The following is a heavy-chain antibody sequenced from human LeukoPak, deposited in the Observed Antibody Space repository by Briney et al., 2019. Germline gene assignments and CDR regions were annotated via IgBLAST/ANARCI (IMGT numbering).Heavy chain of an antibody. V-gene: IGHV4-59*01. J-gene: IGHJ5*02. CDR1: GGSIISYY. CDR3: ARVPYGSGENWFDL. Sequence: PSETLSLTCTISGGSIISYYWTWIRQPPEKGLEWIGYISYSGYTDYNPSLKSRVTISVDTSKNQFSLKLSSVTAADTAIYYCARVPYGSGENWFDLWGRGTLVTASS. D-gene: IGHD3-10*01. CDR2: ISYSGYT.